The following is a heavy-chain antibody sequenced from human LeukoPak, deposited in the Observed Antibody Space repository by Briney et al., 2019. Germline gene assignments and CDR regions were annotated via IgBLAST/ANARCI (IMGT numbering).Heavy chain of an antibody. J-gene: IGHJ4*02. Sequence: PGGSLRLSCAASGFTFSSYWMHWVRQDPGKGLVWVSRINSDGYSTKYADSVKGRFTISRDNGKNTLYLQMNSLRVEDTAVYYCARAGSGWYNSFDYWGQGTLVTVPS. V-gene: IGHV3-74*03. CDR3: ARAGSGWYNSFDY. CDR2: INSDGYST. CDR1: GFTFSSYW. D-gene: IGHD6-19*01.